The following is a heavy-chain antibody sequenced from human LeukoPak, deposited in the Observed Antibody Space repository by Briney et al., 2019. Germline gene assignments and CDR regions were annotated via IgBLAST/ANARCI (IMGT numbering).Heavy chain of an antibody. J-gene: IGHJ6*02. Sequence: PGGSLRLSCSASGFVFSIYTMYWVRQAPGKGPEYVSTISGSGNGGSIYYADSVKGRFTISRDNAKNTLYLQMNSLRAEDTAVYYCAGERVVVTAIEDCYYGMDVWGQGTTVTVS. CDR3: AGERVVVTAIEDCYYGMDV. CDR2: ISGSGNGGSI. CDR1: GFVFSIYT. V-gene: IGHV3-64*04. D-gene: IGHD2-21*02.